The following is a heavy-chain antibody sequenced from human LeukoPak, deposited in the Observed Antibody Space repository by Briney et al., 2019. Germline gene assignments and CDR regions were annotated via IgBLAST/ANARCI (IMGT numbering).Heavy chain of an antibody. V-gene: IGHV1-69*05. J-gene: IGHJ6*03. Sequence: SVKVSCKASGGTFSSYAISWVRQAPGQGLEWMGGIIPIFGTANYAQKFQGRVTITTDESTSTAYMELSSLRSEDTAVYYCARATNPGLLDYGGNLGYYYYYTDVWGKGTTVTVSS. CDR1: GGTFSSYA. CDR2: IIPIFGTA. D-gene: IGHD4-23*01. CDR3: ARATNPGLLDYGGNLGYYYYYTDV.